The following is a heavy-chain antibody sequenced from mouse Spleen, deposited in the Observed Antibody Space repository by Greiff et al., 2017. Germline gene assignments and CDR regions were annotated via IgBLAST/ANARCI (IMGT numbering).Heavy chain of an antibody. V-gene: IGHV1-69*01. CDR1: GYTFTSYW. J-gene: IGHJ2*01. Sequence: VQLQQPGAELVMPGASVKLSCKASGYTFTSYWMHWVKQRPGQGLEWIGEIDPSDSYTNYNQKFKGKATLTVDKSSSTAYMQLSSLTSEDSAVYYCARGRYDDYWGQGTTLTVSS. D-gene: IGHD2-14*01. CDR2: IDPSDSYT. CDR3: ARGRYDDY.